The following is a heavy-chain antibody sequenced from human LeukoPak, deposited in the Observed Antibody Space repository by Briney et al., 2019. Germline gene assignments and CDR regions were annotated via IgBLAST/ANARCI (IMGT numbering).Heavy chain of an antibody. CDR3: ARPIREVLNDAFDI. D-gene: IGHD3-10*01. CDR2: IYYSGST. Sequence: SETLSLTCTVSGGSISSYYWSWIRQPPGKGLEWIGYIYYSGSTNYNPSLKGRVTISVDTSKKQFSLKLSSVTAADTAVYYCARPIREVLNDAFDIWGQGTMVTVSS. CDR1: GGSISSYY. V-gene: IGHV4-59*01. J-gene: IGHJ3*02.